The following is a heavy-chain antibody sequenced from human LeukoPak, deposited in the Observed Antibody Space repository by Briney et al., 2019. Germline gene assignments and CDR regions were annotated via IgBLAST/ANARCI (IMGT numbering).Heavy chain of an antibody. CDR3: AIPSARVSISDIVVVVAAKVPRYFDL. CDR1: GGTFSSYA. CDR2: IIPIFGTA. J-gene: IGHJ2*01. Sequence: SVKVSCKASGGTFSSYAISWVRQAPGQGLEWMGGIIPIFGTANYAQEFHGRVTITADESTSTAYMELSSLRSEDTAVYYCAIPSARVSISDIVVVVAAKVPRYFDLWGRGTLVTVSS. V-gene: IGHV1-69*13. D-gene: IGHD2-15*01.